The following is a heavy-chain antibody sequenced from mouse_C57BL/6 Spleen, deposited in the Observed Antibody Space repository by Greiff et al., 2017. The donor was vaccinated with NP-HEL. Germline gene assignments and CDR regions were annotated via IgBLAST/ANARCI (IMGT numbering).Heavy chain of an antibody. CDR1: GYTFTDYY. CDR2: IYPGSGNT. J-gene: IGHJ1*03. Sequence: QVQLKESGPELVKPGASVKISCKASGYTFTDYYINWVKQRPGQGLEWIGWIYPGSGNTKYNEKFKGKATLTVDTSSSTAYMQLSSLTSEDSAVYFCARVPPYYGSSLYWYFDVWGTGTTVTVSS. D-gene: IGHD1-1*01. V-gene: IGHV1-84*01. CDR3: ARVPPYYGSSLYWYFDV.